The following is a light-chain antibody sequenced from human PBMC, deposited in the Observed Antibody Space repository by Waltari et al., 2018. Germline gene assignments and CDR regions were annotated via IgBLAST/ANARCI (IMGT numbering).Light chain of an antibody. Sequence: QSVLTQPPSVSAAPGQRVTISCSGVNSHIGNNYVSWYRQHPGTAPRLLINENNAGPSGLPERFSGFKAGKSATLDITGLQAGDEDDYYCCTWDSSLSGAVFGGGTHLTVL. CDR3: CTWDSSLSGAV. CDR2: ENN. CDR1: NSHIGNNY. V-gene: IGLV1-51*02. J-gene: IGLJ7*01.